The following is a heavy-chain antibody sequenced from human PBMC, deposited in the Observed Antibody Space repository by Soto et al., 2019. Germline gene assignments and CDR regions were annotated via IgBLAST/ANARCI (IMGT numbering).Heavy chain of an antibody. D-gene: IGHD1-7*01. J-gene: IGHJ5*02. CDR2: ISAYNGNT. V-gene: IGHV1-18*01. CDR3: ARDRGYNWNYGWFDP. Sequence: QVQLVQSGAEVKKPGASVKVSCKASGYTFTSYGISWVRQAPGQGLEWLGRISAYNGNTNYAQKLQGRVTMTTDTSTSTASMELRSLRSDDTAGYYCARDRGYNWNYGWFDPWGQGTLVTVSS. CDR1: GYTFTSYG.